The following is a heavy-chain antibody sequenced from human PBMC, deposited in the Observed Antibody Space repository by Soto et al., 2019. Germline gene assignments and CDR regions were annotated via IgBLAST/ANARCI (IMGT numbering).Heavy chain of an antibody. V-gene: IGHV1-58*01. Sequence: SVKVSCKASGFTFTSSAVQWVRQARGQRLEWIGWIVVGSGNTNYAQKFQERVTITRDMSTSTVYMELRSLRSDDTAIYYCARSSGGNFGIIIEGSNWFDPWGQGTLVTVSS. D-gene: IGHD3-3*01. CDR2: IVVGSGNT. CDR1: GFTFTSSA. J-gene: IGHJ5*02. CDR3: ARSSGGNFGIIIEGSNWFDP.